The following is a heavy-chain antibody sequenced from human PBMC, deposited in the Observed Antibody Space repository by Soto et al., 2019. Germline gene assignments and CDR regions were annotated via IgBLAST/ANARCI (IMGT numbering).Heavy chain of an antibody. CDR2: ISYSGNT. Sequence: SETLSLTCTVSGDFISSHYWSWIRQPPGKGLEWIGYISYSGNTNYSPSLKSRVTVSVDTSKKQHSLELTSLTAADTAVYYCVRHVHLTTNDLWGQGTLVTVSS. V-gene: IGHV4-59*08. D-gene: IGHD1-1*01. CDR1: GDFISSHY. J-gene: IGHJ5*02. CDR3: VRHVHLTTNDL.